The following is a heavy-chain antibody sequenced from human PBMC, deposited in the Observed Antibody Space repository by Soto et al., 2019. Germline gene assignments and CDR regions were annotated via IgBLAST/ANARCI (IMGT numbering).Heavy chain of an antibody. V-gene: IGHV1-18*01. Sequence: QVHLVQSGAELKKPGASVRVSCKASGYSFTGKGISWWRRALDQGLEWMGWISAKNGDTNYAQKFQGRVIMTTDTSTSTAYMELRSLRSDDTAVYYCVRDRDSDTWPSRDVWGQGTTVTVSS. CDR1: GYSFTGKG. CDR2: ISAKNGDT. CDR3: VRDRDSDTWPSRDV. D-gene: IGHD1-26*01. J-gene: IGHJ6*02.